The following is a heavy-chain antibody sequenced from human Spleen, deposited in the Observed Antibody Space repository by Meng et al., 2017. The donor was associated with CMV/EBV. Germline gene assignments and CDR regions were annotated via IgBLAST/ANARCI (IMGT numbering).Heavy chain of an antibody. V-gene: IGHV4-39*07. CDR2: SYYSGNT. CDR3: ARERGRNPPEYYFRS. Sequence: SETLSLTCTVSGGSISSRSYSWGGIRQPPGKGLEWIGNSYYSGNTYYNPSLKSRVTISVDTSNNRLSLKLRSVTAAGTAMYYWARERGRNPPEYYFRSWGQGKLVTVSS. J-gene: IGHJ4*02. CDR1: GGSISSRSYS. D-gene: IGHD3-16*01.